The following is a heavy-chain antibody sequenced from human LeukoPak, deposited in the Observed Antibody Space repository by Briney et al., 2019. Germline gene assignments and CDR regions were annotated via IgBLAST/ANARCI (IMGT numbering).Heavy chain of an antibody. CDR3: ALVPPDYSKGLDY. J-gene: IGHJ4*02. D-gene: IGHD4-11*01. Sequence: GESLKISCQGSGYSFTNYWIGWVRQMPGKGLEWMGIIYPGDSDTRYSPSFQGQVTISADKSISTAYLQWSSLKASDTAMYYCALVPPDYSKGLDYWGQGTLVTVSS. CDR2: IYPGDSDT. CDR1: GYSFTNYW. V-gene: IGHV5-51*01.